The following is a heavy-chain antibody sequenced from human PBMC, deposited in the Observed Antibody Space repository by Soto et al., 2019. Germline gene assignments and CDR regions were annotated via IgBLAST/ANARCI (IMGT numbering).Heavy chain of an antibody. J-gene: IGHJ4*02. CDR3: ARLGYCSSTSCPPWDYFDY. CDR2: IYYSGST. V-gene: IGHV4-39*01. CDR1: GGSISSSSYY. Sequence: QLQLQESGPGLVKPSETLSLTCTVSGGSISSSSYYWGWIRQHPGKGLEWIGSIYYSGSTYYNPSLKSRVTISVDTSKNQFSLKLSSVTAADTAVYYCARLGYCSSTSCPPWDYFDYWGQGTLVTVSS. D-gene: IGHD2-2*01.